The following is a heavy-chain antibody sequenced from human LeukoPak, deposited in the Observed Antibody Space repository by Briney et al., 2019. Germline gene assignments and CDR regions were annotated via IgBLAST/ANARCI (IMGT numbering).Heavy chain of an antibody. J-gene: IGHJ4*02. CDR2: ISSSSGYI. CDR3: ARAMSIAARLQTIFDY. Sequence: PGGSLRLSCAASGFTFSSYNMNWVRQAPGKGLEWVSSISSSSGYIYYADSLKGRFTISRDNAKSSLYLQMNSLRAEDTAVYYCARAMSIAARLQTIFDYWGQGTLVTVSS. CDR1: GFTFSSYN. V-gene: IGHV3-21*04. D-gene: IGHD6-6*01.